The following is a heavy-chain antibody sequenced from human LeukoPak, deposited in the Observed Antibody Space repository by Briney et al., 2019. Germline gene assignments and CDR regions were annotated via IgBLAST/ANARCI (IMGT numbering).Heavy chain of an antibody. Sequence: PGGSLRLSCAASGFTFDDYGMSWVRQAPGKGLEWVSAISGSGGSTYYADSVKGRFTISRDNSKNTLYLQMNSLRAEDTAVYYCAKGLRSSGWYDYWGQGTLVTVSS. CDR3: AKGLRSSGWYDY. CDR2: ISGSGGST. V-gene: IGHV3-23*01. J-gene: IGHJ4*02. D-gene: IGHD6-19*01. CDR1: GFTFDDYG.